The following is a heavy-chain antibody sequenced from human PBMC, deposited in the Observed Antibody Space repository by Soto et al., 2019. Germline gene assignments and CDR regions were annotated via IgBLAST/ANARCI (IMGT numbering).Heavy chain of an antibody. CDR3: ARAYGLDAFDF. J-gene: IGHJ3*01. V-gene: IGHV4-59*01. CDR1: GGSISGYY. CDR2: IYYSGST. Sequence: PSETLSLTCTVSGGSISGYYWSWIRQPPGKGLEYIGYIYYSGSTNYNPSLESRVTISVDTSKNQFSLKLSSVTAADTAVYYCARAYGLDAFDFWGQGTKVTVSS. D-gene: IGHD4-17*01.